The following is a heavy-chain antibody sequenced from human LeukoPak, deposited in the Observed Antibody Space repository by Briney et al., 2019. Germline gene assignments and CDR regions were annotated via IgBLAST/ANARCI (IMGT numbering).Heavy chain of an antibody. CDR2: IYYNGST. CDR1: GRSISSYY. V-gene: IGHV4-59*01. J-gene: IGHJ4*02. D-gene: IGHD5-24*01. Sequence: PAETLSLTCTVSGRSISSYYLSWVRQPPGKGLEWIGYIYYNGSTNYNPSLKSRVTISVDTSKNQSPPKLSSVTAADTAVYYCAGDAPRSEMATPSWYFDYWGQGTLVTVSS. CDR3: AGDAPRSEMATPSWYFDY.